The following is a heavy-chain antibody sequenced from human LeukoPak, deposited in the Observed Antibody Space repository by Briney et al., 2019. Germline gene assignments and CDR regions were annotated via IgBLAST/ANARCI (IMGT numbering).Heavy chain of an antibody. CDR3: ARAIPIVVATAIQYYFDY. V-gene: IGHV4-34*01. D-gene: IGHD2-21*02. CDR1: GGSFSGYY. J-gene: IGHJ4*02. CDR2: INHSGST. Sequence: SEALSLTCAVYGGSFSGYYWSWIRQPPGKGLEWIGEINHSGSTNNNQSLKVQVTISVDTSKTQFSLKLRSVTPADTAVYYCARAIPIVVATAIQYYFDYWGQGTLVTVSS.